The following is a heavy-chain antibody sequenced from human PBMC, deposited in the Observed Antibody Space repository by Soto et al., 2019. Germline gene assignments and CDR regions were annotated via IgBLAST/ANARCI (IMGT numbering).Heavy chain of an antibody. CDR2: GYQSGPN. CDR3: ARGATVTLYDY. CDR1: GVSVSSGSFS. Sequence: PSETLSLTCTVSGVSVSSGSFSWAWLRQPPGKGLELIGFGYQSGPNNEKPSLKCRVNMSVDTSRSQIPLKVSSLTVADTAVYYCARGATVTLYDYWVQGTLVT. D-gene: IGHD4-17*01. V-gene: IGHV4-61*01. J-gene: IGHJ4*02.